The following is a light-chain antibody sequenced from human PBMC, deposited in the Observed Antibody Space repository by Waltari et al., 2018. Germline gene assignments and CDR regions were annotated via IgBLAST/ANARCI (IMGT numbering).Light chain of an antibody. CDR2: AAS. CDR1: QDIRTW. J-gene: IGKJ2*03. V-gene: IGKV1-12*01. CDR3: QQANSFPYS. Sequence: DIQMTQSPSSVSASVGDRVTITCRASQDIRTWLTLYQQKPGKAPKLLIYAASGLQSGVPSRFSGSGTGTEFTLTISSLQPEDFATYYCQQANSFPYSFGQGTKLEIK.